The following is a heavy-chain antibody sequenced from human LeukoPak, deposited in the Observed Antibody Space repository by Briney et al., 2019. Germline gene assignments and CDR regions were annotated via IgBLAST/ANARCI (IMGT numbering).Heavy chain of an antibody. Sequence: SSETLSLTCTVSGGPISGYYWSWIRQPPGKGLEWIGYIYYSGSTNYNPSLKSRVTISVDTSKNQFSLKLSSVTAADTAVYYCARLDRGINAAHFDYWGQGTLVTVSS. CDR2: IYYSGST. D-gene: IGHD6-25*01. V-gene: IGHV4-59*08. J-gene: IGHJ4*02. CDR3: ARLDRGINAAHFDY. CDR1: GGPISGYY.